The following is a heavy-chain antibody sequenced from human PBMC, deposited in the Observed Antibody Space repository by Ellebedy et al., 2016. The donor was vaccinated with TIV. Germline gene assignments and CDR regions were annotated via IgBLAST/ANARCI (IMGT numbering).Heavy chain of an antibody. CDR2: IYPGDSDT. V-gene: IGHV5-51*01. CDR1: GYRFTSYW. CDR3: ARRDSSGYEFDY. D-gene: IGHD3-22*01. Sequence: KVSCKGSGYRFTSYWIGWVRQMPGKGLEWMGIIYPGDSDTRYSPSFQGQVTISADKSISIAYLQWSSLKASDTTMYYCARRDSSGYEFDYWGQGTLVTVPS. J-gene: IGHJ4*02.